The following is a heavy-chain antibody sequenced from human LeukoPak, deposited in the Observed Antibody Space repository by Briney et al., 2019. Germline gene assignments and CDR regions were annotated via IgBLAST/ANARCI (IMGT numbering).Heavy chain of an antibody. D-gene: IGHD3-22*01. V-gene: IGHV1-2*02. CDR1: GYTFTSYD. J-gene: IGHJ4*02. CDR3: ARHYYDSSRSFDY. Sequence: ASVKVSCKASGYTFTSYDINWVRQATGQGLERMGWINPNSGGTNYAQKFQGRVTMTRDTSISTAYMELSRLRSDDTAVYYCARHYYDSSRSFDYWGQGTLVTVSS. CDR2: INPNSGGT.